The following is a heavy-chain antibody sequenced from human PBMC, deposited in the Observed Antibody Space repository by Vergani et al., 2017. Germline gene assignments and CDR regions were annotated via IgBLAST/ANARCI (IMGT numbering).Heavy chain of an antibody. V-gene: IGHV3-23*01. CDR3: AKDRERWQLGGDYFDY. J-gene: IGHJ4*02. D-gene: IGHD4-23*01. CDR1: GFTFRSYA. Sequence: EVQLLESGGGLVQPGGSLTLSCAASGFTFRSYAMSWVRQAPGKGLEWGSAISGSGGSTYYADSVKGRFTISRDNSKNTLYLQMNSLRAEDTAVYYCAKDRERWQLGGDYFDYWGQGTLVTVSS. CDR2: ISGSGGST.